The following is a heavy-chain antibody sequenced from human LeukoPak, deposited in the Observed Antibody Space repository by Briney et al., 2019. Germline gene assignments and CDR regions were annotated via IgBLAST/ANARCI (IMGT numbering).Heavy chain of an antibody. CDR2: IIPILGIA. V-gene: IGHV1-69*04. CDR3: ARDRCYSYSSSCHRWFDP. J-gene: IGHJ5*02. CDR1: GGTFSSYA. D-gene: IGHD6-13*01. Sequence: ASVKVSCKASGGTFSSYAISWVRQAPGQGLEWMGRIIPILGIANYAQKFQGRVTITADKSTSTAYMELSSLRSEDTAVYYCARDRCYSYSSSCHRWFDPWGQGTLVTVSS.